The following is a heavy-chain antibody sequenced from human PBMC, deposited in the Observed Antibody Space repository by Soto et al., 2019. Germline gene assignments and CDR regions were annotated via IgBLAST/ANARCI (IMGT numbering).Heavy chain of an antibody. CDR3: ARERPYYYDSSGYYSPNAAFDI. J-gene: IGHJ3*02. Sequence: PGGSLSLSCAASGFTFDDYGMSWVRQAPGKGLERVSGINWNGGSTGYADSVKGRFTISRDNAKNSLYLQMNSLRAEDTALYYCARERPYYYDSSGYYSPNAAFDIWGQGTMVTVSS. CDR1: GFTFDDYG. D-gene: IGHD3-22*01. CDR2: INWNGGST. V-gene: IGHV3-20*04.